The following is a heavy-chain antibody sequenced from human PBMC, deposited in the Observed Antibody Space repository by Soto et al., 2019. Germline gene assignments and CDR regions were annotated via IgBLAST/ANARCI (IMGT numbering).Heavy chain of an antibody. Sequence: SETLSLTCTVSGGSIGSSSYYWGWIRQSPGKGLEWIGNIYYGGNTFYNPSLKSRVTISVDTSKNQFYLHLSSVTAADTAIFYCASIAAPGTTHFDFWGQGTLVTVSS. D-gene: IGHD6-13*01. V-gene: IGHV4-39*01. CDR3: ASIAAPGTTHFDF. CDR1: GGSIGSSSYY. J-gene: IGHJ4*02. CDR2: IYYGGNT.